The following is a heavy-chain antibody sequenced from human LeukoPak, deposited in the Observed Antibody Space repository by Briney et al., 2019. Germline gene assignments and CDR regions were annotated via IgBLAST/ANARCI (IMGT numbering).Heavy chain of an antibody. V-gene: IGHV3-21*01. D-gene: IGHD7-27*01. CDR3: ARGPSGVGQEYYFDY. J-gene: IGHJ4*02. CDR2: ISSSSSYI. Sequence: PGGSLRLSCAASGFTFSSYSMNWVRQAPGKGLEWVSSISSSSSYIYYADSVKGRFTISRDNAKNSLYLQMNSLRAEDTAVYYCARGPSGVGQEYYFDYWGQGTLVTVSP. CDR1: GFTFSSYS.